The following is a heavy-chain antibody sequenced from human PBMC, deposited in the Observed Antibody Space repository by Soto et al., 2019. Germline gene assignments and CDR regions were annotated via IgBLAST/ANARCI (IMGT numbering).Heavy chain of an antibody. CDR1: GGTFSSYA. CDR2: IIPIFGTA. Sequence: QVQLVQSGAEVKKPGSSVKVSCKASGGTFSSYAISWVRQAPGQGLEWMGGIIPIFGTANYAQKFQGRVTITADESTSTAYMELSSLRSEDTAVYYCARSLRWYLTPTCPRVHGMDVWGQGTTVTVSS. D-gene: IGHD2-15*01. V-gene: IGHV1-69*01. J-gene: IGHJ6*02. CDR3: ARSLRWYLTPTCPRVHGMDV.